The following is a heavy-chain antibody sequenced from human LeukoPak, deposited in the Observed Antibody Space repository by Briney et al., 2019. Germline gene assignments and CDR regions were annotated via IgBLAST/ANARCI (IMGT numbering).Heavy chain of an antibody. CDR1: GFTFSSYA. CDR2: ISGSGGST. D-gene: IGHD6-19*01. CDR3: ARQPRRNPGYSSGWYGY. V-gene: IGHV3-23*01. Sequence: PGGSLRLSCAASGFTFSSYAMSWVRQAPGKGLEWVSAISGSGGSTYYADSVKGRFTISRDNSKNTLYLQMNSLRAEDTAVYYCARQPRRNPGYSSGWYGYWGQGTLVTVSS. J-gene: IGHJ4*02.